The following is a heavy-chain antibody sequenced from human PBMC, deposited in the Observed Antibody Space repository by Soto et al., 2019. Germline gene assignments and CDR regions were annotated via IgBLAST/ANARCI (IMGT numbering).Heavy chain of an antibody. CDR3: AKDPCSSWYCKYFEY. D-gene: IGHD6-13*01. CDR2: ISATDGST. CDR1: GFSFSTYA. Sequence: VQLLESGGDLVQPGGSLRLSCAASGFSFSTYAMNWVRQTPGKGLEWVSGISATDGSTHYADSVRGRFTISRDNSKNTLYLQMNSLRVEDTALYYCAKDPCSSWYCKYFEYWGQGTLVTVSS. J-gene: IGHJ4*02. V-gene: IGHV3-23*01.